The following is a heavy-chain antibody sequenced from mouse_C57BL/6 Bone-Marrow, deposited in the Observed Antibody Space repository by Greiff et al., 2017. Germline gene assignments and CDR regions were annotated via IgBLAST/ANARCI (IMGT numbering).Heavy chain of an antibody. V-gene: IGHV5-12*01. Sequence: EVKLVESGGGLVQPGGSLKLSCAASGFTFSDYYMYWVRQTPEKRLEWVAYISNGGGSNYYPDTVKGRFTISRDNDKNTLYLQMSRLKSEDTAMYYCARAAGYAMDYWGQGTSVTVSS. CDR2: ISNGGGSN. CDR1: GFTFSDYY. J-gene: IGHJ4*01. CDR3: ARAAGYAMDY.